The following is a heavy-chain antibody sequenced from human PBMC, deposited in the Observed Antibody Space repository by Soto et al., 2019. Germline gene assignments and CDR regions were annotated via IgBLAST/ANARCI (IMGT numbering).Heavy chain of an antibody. CDR2: ITSSGSTI. Sequence: QAQLVESGGGLVKPGGSLRLSCAASGLTFSDHYMTWIRQAPGKGLEFVSYITSSGSTIYYAHSVKGPFTISRDNAKTSGYLQMISLRADDTAVYYCATRAPPPEPIVVAGTLAFAIWGQGTMVTVSS. CDR3: ATRAPPPEPIVVAGTLAFAI. V-gene: IGHV3-11*01. D-gene: IGHD6-19*01. J-gene: IGHJ3*02. CDR1: GLTFSDHY.